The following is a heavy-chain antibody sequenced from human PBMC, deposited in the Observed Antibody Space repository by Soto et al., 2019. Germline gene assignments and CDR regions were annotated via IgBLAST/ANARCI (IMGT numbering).Heavy chain of an antibody. Sequence: GGSLRLSCAASGFTFSGSAIHWVRQASGKGLEWVGRIRSKANSYATAYAASVKGRFTISRDDSKNTAYLQMNSLKTEDTAVSYCTSDHAPLQLSGGAAKYYYYGMVVWGQGTTVTVS. D-gene: IGHD2-15*01. V-gene: IGHV3-73*01. J-gene: IGHJ6*02. CDR2: IRSKANSYAT. CDR3: TSDHAPLQLSGGAAKYYYYGMVV. CDR1: GFTFSGSA.